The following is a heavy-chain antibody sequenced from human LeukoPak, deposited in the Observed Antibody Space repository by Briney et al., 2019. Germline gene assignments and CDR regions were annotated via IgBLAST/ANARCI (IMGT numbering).Heavy chain of an antibody. Sequence: RAGGSLRLSCAASGFTFSSYSMNWVRQAPGKGLEWVSYISSSSSTIYYADSVKGRFTISRDNAKNSLYLQMNSLRAEDTAVYYCARDLRETTTTGEWFGELIIGYYYYYGMDVWGQGTTVTVSS. V-gene: IGHV3-48*01. CDR3: ARDLRETTTTGEWFGELIIGYYYYYGMDV. CDR1: GFTFSSYS. CDR2: ISSSSSTI. J-gene: IGHJ6*02. D-gene: IGHD3-10*01.